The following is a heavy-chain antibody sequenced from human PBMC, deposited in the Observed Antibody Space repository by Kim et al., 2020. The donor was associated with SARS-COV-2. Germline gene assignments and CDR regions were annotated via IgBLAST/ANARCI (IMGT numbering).Heavy chain of an antibody. CDR1: GYTFSSYA. J-gene: IGHJ6*01. Sequence: ASVKVSCKASGYTFSSYAMHWVRQAPGQRLEWMGWINADNGNTKYSQRFQGRVTITRDTSASTAYMELSRLRSEDTAVYYCARARRYYDILTGYHDYGMDVWGQGPTVTVSS. CDR3: ARARRYYDILTGYHDYGMDV. CDR2: INADNGNT. V-gene: IGHV1-3*01. D-gene: IGHD3-9*01.